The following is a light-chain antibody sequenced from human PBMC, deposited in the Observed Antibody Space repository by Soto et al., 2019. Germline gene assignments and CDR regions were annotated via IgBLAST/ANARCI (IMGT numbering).Light chain of an antibody. J-gene: IGLJ2*01. CDR3: QVWDSSSDHVV. V-gene: IGLV3-21*02. CDR2: DDS. Sequence: VLTQPPSASGTPGQRVTISCSGSNSNVGNNTVNWYQQKPGQAPVLVVYDDSDRPSGIPERFSGSNSGNTATLTISRVEAGDEADYYCQVWDSSSDHVVFGGGTKLTVL. CDR1: NSNVGNNT.